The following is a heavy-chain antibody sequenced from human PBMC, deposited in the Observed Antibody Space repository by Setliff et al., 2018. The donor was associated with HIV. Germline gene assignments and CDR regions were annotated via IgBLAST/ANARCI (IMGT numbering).Heavy chain of an antibody. J-gene: IGHJ4*02. V-gene: IGHV4-31*03. CDR3: ARGTTSITFDY. CDR1: GDSIISVGYY. CDR2: IYYSGST. D-gene: IGHD1-1*01. Sequence: SETLSLTCTVSGDSIISVGYYWSWIRQHPGKGLEWIGYIYYSGSTYYNPSLKSRVTISVDTSKSHFSLNLNSVTAADTAVYYCARGTTSITFDYWSQGTLVTVSS.